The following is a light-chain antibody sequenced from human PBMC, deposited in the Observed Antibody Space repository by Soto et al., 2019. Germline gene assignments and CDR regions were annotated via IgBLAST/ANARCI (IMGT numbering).Light chain of an antibody. CDR2: DAS. Sequence: EIVLTQSPGTLSLSPGERATLSCRASQTVRSLLAWYQQKPGQAPSLLIYDASNRATGIPARFSGSGSGTDFTLTISSLEPEDFAVYYCQQCNNWPLTFGGGTKVEIK. J-gene: IGKJ4*01. V-gene: IGKV3-11*01. CDR3: QQCNNWPLT. CDR1: QTVRSL.